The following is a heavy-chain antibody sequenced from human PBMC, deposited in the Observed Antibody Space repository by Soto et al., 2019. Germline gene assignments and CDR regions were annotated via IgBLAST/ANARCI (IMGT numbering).Heavy chain of an antibody. CDR3: ARRECSGGTCSFDP. CDR1: GGSISSGGYS. Sequence: SETLSLTCAVSGGSISSGGYSWSWIRQPPGKGLERIGYIFHSGSTYYNPSLKSRVTISVDRSKNQFSLKLSSVTAADTAVYYCARRECSGGTCSFDPWGQGTLVTVS. J-gene: IGHJ5*02. D-gene: IGHD2-15*01. CDR2: IFHSGST. V-gene: IGHV4-30-2*01.